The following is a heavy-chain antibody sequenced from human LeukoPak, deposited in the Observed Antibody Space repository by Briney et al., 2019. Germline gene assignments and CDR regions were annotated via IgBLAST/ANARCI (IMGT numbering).Heavy chain of an antibody. D-gene: IGHD6-19*01. Sequence: SETLSLTCTVSGGSISSGGYYWSWIRQHPGKGLEWIGYIYYSGSTNYNPSLKSRVTISVDTSKNQFSLKLSSVTAADTAVYYCARRLAGGYFDYWGQGTLVTVSS. V-gene: IGHV4-61*08. CDR3: ARRLAGGYFDY. CDR1: GGSISSGGYY. J-gene: IGHJ4*02. CDR2: IYYSGST.